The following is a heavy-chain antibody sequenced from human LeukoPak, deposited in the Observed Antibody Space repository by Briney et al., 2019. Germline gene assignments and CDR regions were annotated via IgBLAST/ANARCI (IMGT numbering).Heavy chain of an antibody. V-gene: IGHV4-34*01. J-gene: IGHJ5*02. D-gene: IGHD3-10*01. CDR2: INHSGST. CDR1: GGSFSGYY. Sequence: SETLSLTCAVYGGSFSGYYWSWIRQPPGKGLEWIGEINHSGSTNYNPSLKSRVTISVDTSKNQFSLKLSSVTAADTAVYYCARDRVYGSFDPWGQGTLVTVSS. CDR3: ARDRVYGSFDP.